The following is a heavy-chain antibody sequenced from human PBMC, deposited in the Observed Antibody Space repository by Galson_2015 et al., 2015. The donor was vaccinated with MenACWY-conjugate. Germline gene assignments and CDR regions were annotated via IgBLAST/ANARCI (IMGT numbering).Heavy chain of an antibody. V-gene: IGHV3-30*04. CDR1: GFTFSSYA. J-gene: IGHJ6*02. CDR2: ISYDGSNK. D-gene: IGHD2-15*01. CDR3: AREGYCSGGSCYSDYYYGMDV. Sequence: SLRLSCAASGFTFSSYAMHWVRQAPGKGLEWVAVISYDGSNKYYADSVKGRFTISRDNSKNTLYLQTNSLRAEDTAVYYCAREGYCSGGSCYSDYYYGMDVWGQGTTVTVSS.